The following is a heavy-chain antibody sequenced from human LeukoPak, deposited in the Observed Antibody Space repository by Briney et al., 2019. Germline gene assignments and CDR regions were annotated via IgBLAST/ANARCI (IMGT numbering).Heavy chain of an antibody. Sequence: GASVKVSCKASGGTFSSYAISWVRQAPGQGLEWMGWINPNSGGTNCAQKFQGRVTMTRDTSISTAYMELSRLRSDDTAVYYCARVVGQYCTNGVCYTKDDAFDIWGQGTMVTVSS. V-gene: IGHV1-2*02. D-gene: IGHD2-8*01. CDR1: GGTFSSYA. CDR2: INPNSGGT. J-gene: IGHJ3*02. CDR3: ARVVGQYCTNGVCYTKDDAFDI.